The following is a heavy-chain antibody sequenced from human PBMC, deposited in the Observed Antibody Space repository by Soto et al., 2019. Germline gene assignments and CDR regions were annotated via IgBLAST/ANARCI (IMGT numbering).Heavy chain of an antibody. CDR2: IIPIFGTA. CDR1: GGTFSSYA. D-gene: IGHD3-3*02. Sequence: ASVKVSCKAPGGTFSSYAISWVRQAPGQGLEWMGGIIPIFGTANYAQKFQGRVTITADESTSTAYMELSSLRSEDTAVYYCAREELANYYYYGMDVWGQGTAVTVSS. CDR3: AREELANYYYYGMDV. V-gene: IGHV1-69*13. J-gene: IGHJ6*02.